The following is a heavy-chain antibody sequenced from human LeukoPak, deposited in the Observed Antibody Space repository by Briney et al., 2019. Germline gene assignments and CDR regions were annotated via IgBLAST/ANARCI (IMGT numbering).Heavy chain of an antibody. CDR3: ARSELNSSGYVDY. CDR2: INHSGST. V-gene: IGHV4-34*01. Sequence: PSETLSLTCAVYGGSFSGYYWSWIRQPPGKGLEWIGEINHSGSTNYNPSLKSRVTISVDTSKNQFSLKLSSVTAADTAVYYCARSELNSSGYVDYWSQGTLVTVSP. J-gene: IGHJ4*02. CDR1: GGSFSGYY. D-gene: IGHD3-22*01.